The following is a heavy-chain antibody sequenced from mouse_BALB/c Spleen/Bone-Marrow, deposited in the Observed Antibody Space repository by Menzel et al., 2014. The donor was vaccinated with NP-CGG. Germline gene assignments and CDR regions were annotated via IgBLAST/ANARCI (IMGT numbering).Heavy chain of an antibody. V-gene: IGHV14-3*02. CDR1: GFNIKDTY. Sequence: EVQRVESGAELVKPGASVKLSGTASGFNIKDTYMHWVKQRPEQGLEWIGRIDPANGNTKYDPKFQGKATITADTSSNTAYLQLSSLTSEDTAVYYCASYYYGSSGFAYWGQGTLVAVSA. D-gene: IGHD1-1*01. J-gene: IGHJ3*01. CDR3: ASYYYGSSGFAY. CDR2: IDPANGNT.